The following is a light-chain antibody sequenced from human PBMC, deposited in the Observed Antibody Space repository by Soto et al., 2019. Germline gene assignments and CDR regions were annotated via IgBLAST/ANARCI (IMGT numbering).Light chain of an antibody. CDR1: QSVTTS. J-gene: IGKJ1*01. V-gene: IGKV3-11*01. CDR3: QQRHSWPRT. Sequence: EIVLTQSPATLSLSPGERATLSCRASQSVTTSLDWFQHKPGQAPRLLIYAASNRATGIPARFSGSGSGTDFTLTISGLEPADFEGYYCQQRHSWPRTVGQGTKVEIK. CDR2: AAS.